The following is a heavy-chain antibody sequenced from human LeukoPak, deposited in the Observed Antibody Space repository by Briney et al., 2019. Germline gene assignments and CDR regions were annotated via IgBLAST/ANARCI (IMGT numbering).Heavy chain of an antibody. D-gene: IGHD3-22*01. V-gene: IGHV1-2*02. CDR1: GYTFTGYY. CDR3: ARGGHYYDSSGYPLDY. CDR2: INPNSGGT. Sequence: GASVKVSCKASGYTFTGYYMHWVRQAPGQGLEWMGWINPNSGGTNYAQKFQGRVTMTRDTSISTAYMELRSLRSDDTAVYYCARGGHYYDSSGYPLDYWGQGTQVTVSS. J-gene: IGHJ4*02.